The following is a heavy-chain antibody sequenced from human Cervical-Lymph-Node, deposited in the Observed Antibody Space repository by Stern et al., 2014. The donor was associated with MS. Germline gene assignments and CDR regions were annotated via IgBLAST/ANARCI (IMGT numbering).Heavy chain of an antibody. CDR1: GYRFSTFY. J-gene: IGHJ4*02. Sequence: MQLVESGAEVKKPGASVKVSCKASGYRFSTFYLHWLRQAPGQGLQWIGRIGPGSGATNSSQTFQGRLTMTRDRSITTAYLELSGLRSDDTAVYYCARIYCSGDECYHSFDTWGQGTLVTVSS. CDR2: IGPGSGAT. D-gene: IGHD3-16*02. V-gene: IGHV1-2*06. CDR3: ARIYCSGDECYHSFDT.